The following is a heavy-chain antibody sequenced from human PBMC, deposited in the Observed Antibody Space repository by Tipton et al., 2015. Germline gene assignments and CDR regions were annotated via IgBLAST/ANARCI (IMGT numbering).Heavy chain of an antibody. CDR1: GFTFDSYA. D-gene: IGHD6-6*01. CDR3: ARDGSSRSYSSSHLDY. V-gene: IGHV3-23*01. J-gene: IGHJ4*02. CDR2: ITGPGGSA. Sequence: SLRLSCAASGFTFDSYAMNWVRQAPGKGLEWVSAITGPGGSAYYIDSVKGRFTISRDNSKNTLYLQMNSLRAEDTAVYYCARDGSSRSYSSSHLDYWGQGTLVTVSS.